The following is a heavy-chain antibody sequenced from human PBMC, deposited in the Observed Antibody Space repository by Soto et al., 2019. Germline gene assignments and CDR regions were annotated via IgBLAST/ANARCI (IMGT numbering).Heavy chain of an antibody. CDR3: TTEVMRGAAAGTDY. D-gene: IGHD6-13*01. V-gene: IGHV3-15*01. J-gene: IGHJ4*02. CDR1: GFTFSNAW. CDR2: IKSKTDGGTT. Sequence: GGSLRLSCAASGFTFSNAWMSWVRQAPGKGLEWVGRIKSKTDGGTTDYAAPVKGRFTISRDDSKNTLYLQMNSLKTEDTAVYYCTTEVMRGAAAGTDYWGQGTLVTVSS.